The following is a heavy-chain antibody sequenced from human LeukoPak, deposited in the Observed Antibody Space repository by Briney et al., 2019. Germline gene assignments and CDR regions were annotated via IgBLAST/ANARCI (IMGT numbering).Heavy chain of an antibody. CDR3: ARGNRPRRIAAAGTMGY. CDR1: GCTFTSYD. CDR2: MNPNSGNT. J-gene: IGHJ4*02. V-gene: IGHV1-8*01. Sequence: ASVKVSCKASGCTFTSYDINWVRQATGQGLEWMGWMNPNSGNTGYAQKFQGRVTMTRNTSISTAYMELSSLRSEDTAVYYCARGNRPRRIAAAGTMGYWGQGTLVTVSS. D-gene: IGHD6-13*01.